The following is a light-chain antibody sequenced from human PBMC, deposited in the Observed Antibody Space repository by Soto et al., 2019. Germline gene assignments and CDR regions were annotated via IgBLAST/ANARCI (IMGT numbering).Light chain of an antibody. CDR1: QSITTY. J-gene: IGKJ1*01. CDR2: KAS. CDR3: QQYNTYSRT. Sequence: DIQMTQSPSSLSASVGDRITLTCRASQSITTYLNWYQQKPGKAPKLLIYKASSLESGVPSRFSGSGSGAEFTLTISSLQPDDFATYYCQQYNTYSRTFGQGTKVDIK. V-gene: IGKV1-5*03.